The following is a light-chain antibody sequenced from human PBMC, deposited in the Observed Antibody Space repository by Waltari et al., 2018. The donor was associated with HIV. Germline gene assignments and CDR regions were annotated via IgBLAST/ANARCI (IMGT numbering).Light chain of an antibody. Sequence: SSELTLPPSVSVSLRHPPSFPCSGDQSGVKSACWYQQKPGQSPVLVIYQDSKRPSGIPERFSGSNSGNTATLTISGTQAMDEADYYCQAWDSSTAGVVFGGGTKLTVL. CDR2: QDS. CDR1: QSGVKS. V-gene: IGLV3-1*01. CDR3: QAWDSSTAGVV. J-gene: IGLJ2*01.